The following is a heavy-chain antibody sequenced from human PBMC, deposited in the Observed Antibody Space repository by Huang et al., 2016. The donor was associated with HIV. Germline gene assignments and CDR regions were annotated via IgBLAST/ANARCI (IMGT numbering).Heavy chain of an antibody. D-gene: IGHD1-1*01. J-gene: IGHJ4*02. CDR3: AKDNDLYYFDY. V-gene: IGHV3-30*18. Sequence: QVHLVESGGGVVQPGRSLRLSCAASGFTFSGYGMHWVRQAPGKVLEWVAVITVDGKNKYYADSVRGRFTVSRDNSQNTVSLQMNTLRAEDTAVYYCAKDNDLYYFDYWGQGTLVTVSS. CDR2: ITVDGKNK. CDR1: GFTFSGYG.